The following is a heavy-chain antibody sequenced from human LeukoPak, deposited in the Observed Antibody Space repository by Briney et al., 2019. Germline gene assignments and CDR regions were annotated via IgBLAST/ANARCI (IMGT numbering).Heavy chain of an antibody. J-gene: IGHJ4*02. CDR1: GYTFTGYY. V-gene: IGHV1-2*02. CDR3: ARARGWDCSDY. CDR2: INPKSGGT. D-gene: IGHD3-10*01. Sequence: ASVKVSCKASGYTFTGYYMHWVRRAPGQGLEWRGWINPKSGGTNYAQKFQGRVTMTRDTSFSTAYMELRRLRSDDTAVYYCARARGWDCSDYWGQGTLVTVSS.